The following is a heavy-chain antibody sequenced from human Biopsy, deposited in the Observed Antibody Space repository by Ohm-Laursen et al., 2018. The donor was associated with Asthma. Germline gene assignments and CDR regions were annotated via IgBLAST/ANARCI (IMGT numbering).Heavy chain of an antibody. CDR3: ARAQDYYDSRGYYRSFDY. CDR1: YGSITSGGYY. Sequence: TLSLTCTVSYGSITSGGYYWTWIRQHPGKGLEWIGFIYYSGSTYYNPSLKSRVSISIDTSKNQSSLKLSSVTAADTAVYYCARAQDYYDSRGYYRSFDYWGQGTLVIVSA. D-gene: IGHD3-22*01. V-gene: IGHV4-31*03. CDR2: IYYSGST. J-gene: IGHJ4*02.